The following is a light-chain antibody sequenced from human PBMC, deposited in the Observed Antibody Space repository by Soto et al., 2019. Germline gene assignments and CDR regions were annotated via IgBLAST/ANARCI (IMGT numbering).Light chain of an antibody. J-gene: IGKJ3*01. CDR3: QKTYSTPFT. CDR1: QTISND. Sequence: DIQMTQSPSSLSASVGDRVTITCRASQTISNDLNWYQEKPGKAPKLLIYAASNLQSGVPSRFSGSGSGTEFTLTISNLQPEDFATYYCQKTYSTPFTFGPGTNVDI. CDR2: AAS. V-gene: IGKV1-39*01.